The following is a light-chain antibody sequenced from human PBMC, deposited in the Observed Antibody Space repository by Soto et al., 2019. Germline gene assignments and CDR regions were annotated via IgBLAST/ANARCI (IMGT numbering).Light chain of an antibody. CDR2: EGS. CDR3: CSYACDNIFV. J-gene: IGLJ1*01. CDR1: RIDVGTYSL. Sequence: QSVLTQPPPVSGSPVQSITISCTGTRIDVGTYSLFSLYQQHSGKVPKLMIYEGSKWPSGVSGRFAGTKSGNTSSLTISGHRAEVVATYYCCSYACDNIFVLGTGSKVTVL. V-gene: IGLV2-23*01.